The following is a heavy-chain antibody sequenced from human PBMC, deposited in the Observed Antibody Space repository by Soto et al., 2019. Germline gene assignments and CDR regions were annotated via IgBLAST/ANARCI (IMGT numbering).Heavy chain of an antibody. V-gene: IGHV1-69*06. J-gene: IGHJ6*02. CDR1: GGTFSSYA. CDR3: AEGRIEVVPADPNTGYYGMDV. CDR2: IIPIFGTA. D-gene: IGHD2-2*01. Sequence: GASVKVSCKASGGTFSSYAISWVRQAPGQGLEWMGGIIPIFGTANYAQKFQGRVTITADKSTSTAYMELSSLRSEDTAVYYCAEGRIEVVPADPNTGYYGMDVWGQGTTVTVSS.